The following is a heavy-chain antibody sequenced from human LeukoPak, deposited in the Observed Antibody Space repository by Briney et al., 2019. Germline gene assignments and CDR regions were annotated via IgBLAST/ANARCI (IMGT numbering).Heavy chain of an antibody. J-gene: IGHJ4*02. V-gene: IGHV4-34*01. CDR1: GGSINDYY. Sequence: MSSETLSLTCTVSGGSINDYYWSWIRQPPGKGLEWIGEINHSGSTNYNPSLKSRVTISVDTSKNQFSLKLSSVTAADTAVYYCARVRRSSNLDYWGQGTLVTVSS. CDR3: ARVRRSSNLDY. D-gene: IGHD4-11*01. CDR2: INHSGST.